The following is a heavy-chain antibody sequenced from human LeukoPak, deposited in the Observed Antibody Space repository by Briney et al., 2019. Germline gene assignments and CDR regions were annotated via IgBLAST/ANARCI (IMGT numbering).Heavy chain of an antibody. V-gene: IGHV3-66*01. CDR2: IYSGGST. J-gene: IGHJ4*02. D-gene: IGHD1-26*01. CDR1: GFTVSSNY. Sequence: PGGSLRLSCAASGFTVSSNYMSWFRQAPGRGLEWVSVIYSGGSTYYADSVKGRFTISTDNAKNSLYLQMNSLRDEDTAVYYCVRDRYYSFDQWGQGTVVTVSS. CDR3: VRDRYYSFDQ.